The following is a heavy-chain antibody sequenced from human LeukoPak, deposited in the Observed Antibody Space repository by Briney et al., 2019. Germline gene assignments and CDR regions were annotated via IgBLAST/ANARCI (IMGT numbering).Heavy chain of an antibody. CDR3: ARGEYYYGSGSYYLDY. D-gene: IGHD3-10*01. CDR2: IYYSGST. Sequence: SETLSLTCTVSGGSISSGDYYWGWIRQPPGKGLEWSGYIYYSGSTYYNPSLKSRVTISVDTSKSQFSLKLSSVTDADTAVYYCARGEYYYGSGSYYLDYWGQGTLVTAS. V-gene: IGHV4-30-4*01. J-gene: IGHJ4*02. CDR1: GGSISSGDYY.